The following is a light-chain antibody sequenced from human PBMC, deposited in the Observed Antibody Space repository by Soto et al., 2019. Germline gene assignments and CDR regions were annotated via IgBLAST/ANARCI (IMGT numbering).Light chain of an antibody. CDR1: QSVSSN. CDR2: GGS. Sequence: EIQMTQSPGTLSVSPGERATLSRRASQSVSSNLAWYQQIPGQAPRLLIYGGSTRATGVPARFSGSGSGTEFTLTISSLEPEDFAVYYCQQCGNWPPITFGQGTRLEI. CDR3: QQCGNWPPIT. J-gene: IGKJ5*01. V-gene: IGKV3-15*01.